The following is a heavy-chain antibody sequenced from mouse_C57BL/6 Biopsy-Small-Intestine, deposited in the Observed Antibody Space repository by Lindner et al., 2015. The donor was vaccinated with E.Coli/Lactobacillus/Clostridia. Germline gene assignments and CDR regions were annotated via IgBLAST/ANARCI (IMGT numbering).Heavy chain of an antibody. Sequence: VQLQESGGGLVKPGGSLKLSCAASGFTFSSYAMSWVRQTPEKRLEWVATISDGGAHTYYHDNVWGRFTISRDNAKNNLYLQMSHLKSEDTAMYYCTRVLDGYAWFAYWGQGTLVTVS. CDR1: GFTFSSYA. CDR3: TRVLDGYAWFAY. V-gene: IGHV5-4*01. D-gene: IGHD2-3*01. J-gene: IGHJ3*01. CDR2: ISDGGAHT.